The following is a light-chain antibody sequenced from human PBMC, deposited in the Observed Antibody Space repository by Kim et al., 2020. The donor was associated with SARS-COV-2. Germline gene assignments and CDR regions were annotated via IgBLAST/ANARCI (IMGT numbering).Light chain of an antibody. J-gene: IGLJ3*02. CDR2: KDS. V-gene: IGLV3-27*01. CDR1: VLAKKY. Sequence: SSELTQPSSVSVSPGQTARITCSGDVLAKKYARWFQQKPGQAPVLVIFKDSERPSGIPERFSGSGSGTTVTLTISGAQVEDEADYYCYSAADNNWVFGGGTKVTVL. CDR3: YSAADNNWV.